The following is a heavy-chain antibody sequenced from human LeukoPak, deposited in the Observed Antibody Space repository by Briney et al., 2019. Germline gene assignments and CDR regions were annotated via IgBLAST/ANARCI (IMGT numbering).Heavy chain of an antibody. CDR2: IGTTTTI. V-gene: IGHV3-48*02. J-gene: IGHJ4*02. D-gene: IGHD4-17*01. CDR3: ARDKDYGFDY. Sequence: GGSLILSCAASGFTFSSYSMNWVRQAPGKGLEWVSYIGTTTTIDYADSVKGRFTISRDNAQNSLFLQMNSLRDEDTAVYYCARDKDYGFDYWGQGTLVTVSS. CDR1: GFTFSSYS.